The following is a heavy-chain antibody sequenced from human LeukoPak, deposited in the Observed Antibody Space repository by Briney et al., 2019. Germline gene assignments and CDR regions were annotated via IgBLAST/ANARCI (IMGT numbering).Heavy chain of an antibody. CDR3: ARFVSLYGDSGVFDP. CDR1: GFTFSSYA. J-gene: IGHJ5*02. CDR2: ISYDGSNK. Sequence: GRSLRLSCAASGFTFSSYAMHWVRQAPGKGLEWVAVISYDGSNKYYADSVKGRFTISRDNSKNTLYLQMNSLRAEDTAVYYCARFVSLYGDSGVFDPWGQGTLVTVSS. D-gene: IGHD4-17*01. V-gene: IGHV3-30-3*01.